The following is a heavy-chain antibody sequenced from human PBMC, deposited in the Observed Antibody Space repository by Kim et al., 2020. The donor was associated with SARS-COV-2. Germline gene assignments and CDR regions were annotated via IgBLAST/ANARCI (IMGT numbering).Heavy chain of an antibody. CDR3: ARDRSEIRYFDWLSPNYYYYYGMDV. J-gene: IGHJ6*02. Sequence: ASVKVSCKASGYTFTGYYMHWVRQAPGQGLEWMGWINPNSGGTNYAQKFQGWVTMTRDTSISTAYMELSRLRSDDTAVYYCARDRSEIRYFDWLSPNYYYYYGMDVWGQGTTVTVSS. CDR2: INPNSGGT. D-gene: IGHD3-9*01. V-gene: IGHV1-2*04. CDR1: GYTFTGYY.